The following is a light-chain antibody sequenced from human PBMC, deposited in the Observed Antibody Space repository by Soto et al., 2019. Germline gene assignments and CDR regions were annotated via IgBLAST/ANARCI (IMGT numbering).Light chain of an antibody. J-gene: IGKJ3*01. CDR2: DAS. V-gene: IGKV3-20*01. CDR1: QSVSSSY. Sequence: EIVLTQSPGTLSLSPGERATLSRRASQSVSSSYLAWYQQKPGQAPRLLIYDASSRATGIPDRFSGSGSGTDFTLTISRLEPEDFAVYYCQQYGNSPFAFGPGTKVDIK. CDR3: QQYGNSPFA.